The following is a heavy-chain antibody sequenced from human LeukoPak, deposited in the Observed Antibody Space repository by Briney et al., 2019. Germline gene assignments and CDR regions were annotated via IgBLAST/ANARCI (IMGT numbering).Heavy chain of an antibody. CDR1: GASISGGTYD. CDR2: IYYTGST. V-gene: IGHV4-39*01. D-gene: IGHD6-25*01. Sequence: TPSETLSLTCSVSGASISGGTYDWGWIRQPPGKGLERIGSIYYTGSTYDNPSLKSRVTISVATSKNQFSLKLSSVTAADTAVYYCARRGGSGRAFDYWGQGTLVTVSS. J-gene: IGHJ4*02. CDR3: ARRGGSGRAFDY.